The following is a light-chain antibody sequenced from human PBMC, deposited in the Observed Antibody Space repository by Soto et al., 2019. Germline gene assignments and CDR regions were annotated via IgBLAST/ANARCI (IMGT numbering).Light chain of an antibody. CDR3: QQYYRIPLT. V-gene: IGKV4-1*01. J-gene: IGKJ4*02. CDR2: WAS. Sequence: DVVMTQSPDSLAVSLGERATINCKSSQSVLYSSSNKNDLAWYQQKPGQPPKLLIYWASTRESGVPDRFSGSGSGTDFTLTIVSLQAEDVAVYYCQQYYRIPLTFGGGTNVEIK. CDR1: QSVLYSSSNKND.